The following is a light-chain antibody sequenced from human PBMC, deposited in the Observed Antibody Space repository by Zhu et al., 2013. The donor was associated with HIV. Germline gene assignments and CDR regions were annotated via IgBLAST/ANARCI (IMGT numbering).Light chain of an antibody. CDR1: TSNIGNNY. CDR3: GTWDSTLNAGV. Sequence: QSVLTQPPSVSAAPGQRVTISCSGGTSNIGNNYVSWYQQVPGTAPKLLIYNNIKRPSGIPDRFSGSRSGTSASLGITGLQTGDEAVYYCGTWDSTLNAGVFGGGTKLTVL. CDR2: NNI. V-gene: IGLV1-51*01. J-gene: IGLJ3*02.